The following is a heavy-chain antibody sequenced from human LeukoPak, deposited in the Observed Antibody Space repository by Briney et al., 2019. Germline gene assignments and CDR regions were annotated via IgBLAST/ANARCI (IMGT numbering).Heavy chain of an antibody. J-gene: IGHJ4*02. D-gene: IGHD4-23*01. CDR2: IYHSGST. CDR1: GYSISSGYY. Sequence: SGTLSLTCAVSGYSISSGYYWGWIRQPPGKGLEWIGSIYHSGSTYYNPSLKSRVTISVDTSKNQFSLKLSSVTAADTAVYYCARLWYGGNLLFDYWGQGTLVTVSS. V-gene: IGHV4-38-2*01. CDR3: ARLWYGGNLLFDY.